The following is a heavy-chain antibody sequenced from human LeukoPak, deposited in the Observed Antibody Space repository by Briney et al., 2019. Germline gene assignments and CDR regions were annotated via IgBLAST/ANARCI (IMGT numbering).Heavy chain of an antibody. D-gene: IGHD2-2*01. CDR2: ISAFNGNT. CDR1: GYTFTSYG. J-gene: IGHJ4*02. V-gene: IGHV1-18*01. CDR3: ARDPGYCSSTSCYSHFDY. Sequence: ASVKVSCKASGYTFTSYGISWVRQAPGQGLEWMGGISAFNGNTNYAQKLQGRVTMTTDTSTSTAYMELRSLRSDDTAVYYCARDPGYCSSTSCYSHFDYWGQGTLVTVSS.